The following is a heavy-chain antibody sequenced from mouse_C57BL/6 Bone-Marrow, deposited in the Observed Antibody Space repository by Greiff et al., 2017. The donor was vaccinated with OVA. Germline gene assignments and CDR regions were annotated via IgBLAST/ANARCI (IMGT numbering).Heavy chain of an antibody. D-gene: IGHD1-1*01. Sequence: EVKLMESGPGLVKPSQSLSLTCSVTGYSITSGYYWNWIRQFPGNKLEWMGYISYDGSNNYNPSLKNRISITRDTSKNQFFLKLNSVTTEDTATYYCADGAGYFDVWGTGTTVTVSS. J-gene: IGHJ1*03. CDR2: ISYDGSN. CDR1: GYSITSGYY. CDR3: ADGAGYFDV. V-gene: IGHV3-6*01.